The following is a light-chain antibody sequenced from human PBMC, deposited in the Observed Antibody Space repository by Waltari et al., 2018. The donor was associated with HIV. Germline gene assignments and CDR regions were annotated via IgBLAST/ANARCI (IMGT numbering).Light chain of an antibody. Sequence: QSALTQPASVSGSPGQSITISCTATSSDVASYNLVSWYQHHPGKAPKVMIYAVTKRPSGIAKRFSAPNAHDTASRTISGLQAEDEADYCCCADAGTGTYVFETGNKVTVL. J-gene: IGLJ1*01. CDR1: SSDVASYNL. V-gene: IGLV2-23*02. CDR3: CADAGTGTYV. CDR2: AVT.